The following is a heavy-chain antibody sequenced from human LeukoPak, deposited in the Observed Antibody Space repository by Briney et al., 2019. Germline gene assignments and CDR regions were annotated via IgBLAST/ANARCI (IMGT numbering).Heavy chain of an antibody. CDR3: AGGGYCSISDCSAPLFDW. Sequence: PSETLSLTCTVSSGSISGAISRYYWNWVRQTLGKGLEWIGYIHSSGRRTYNPSLKGRATLSLDTSWSQFSLKLTSLTAADTAVYYCAGGGYCSISDCSAPLFDWWGQGILVTVSS. CDR1: SGSISGAISRYY. J-gene: IGHJ4*02. CDR2: IHSSGRR. V-gene: IGHV4-61*01. D-gene: IGHD2-2*01.